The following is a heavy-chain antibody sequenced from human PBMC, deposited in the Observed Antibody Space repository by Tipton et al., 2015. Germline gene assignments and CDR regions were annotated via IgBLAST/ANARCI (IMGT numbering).Heavy chain of an antibody. CDR2: IHHSGIT. V-gene: IGHV4-39*07. CDR1: GGSISNSNYY. J-gene: IGHJ4*02. CDR3: ARDVLDYGDYGGLDF. Sequence: TLSLTSTVSGGSISNSNYYWGWIRQPPGKGLEWIGHIHHSGITYYNPSLKSRVSISLDTSKNQFSLNLTSVTAADTAVYYCARDVLDYGDYGGLDFWGPGTLVTVSS. D-gene: IGHD4-17*01.